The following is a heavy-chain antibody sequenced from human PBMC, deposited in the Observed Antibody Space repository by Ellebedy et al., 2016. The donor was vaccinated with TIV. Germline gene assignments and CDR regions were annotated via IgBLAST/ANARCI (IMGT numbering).Heavy chain of an antibody. CDR2: FDPEDGET. Sequence: AASVKVSCKISGYTLTELSMHWVRQTPGKGLEWMEGFDPEDGETIYAQKFQGRVTMTEDTSTDTAYMKLSNLRSADTAVYYCATRYSGYEDGFDYWGQGTLVTVSS. CDR1: GYTLTELS. V-gene: IGHV1-24*01. D-gene: IGHD5-12*01. CDR3: ATRYSGYEDGFDY. J-gene: IGHJ4*02.